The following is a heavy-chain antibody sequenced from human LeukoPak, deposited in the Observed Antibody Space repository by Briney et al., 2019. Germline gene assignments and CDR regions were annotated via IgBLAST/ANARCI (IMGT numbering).Heavy chain of an antibody. CDR1: TRSISSYY. J-gene: IGHJ5*02. D-gene: IGHD3-3*02. CDR3: ARDHRPLADEGLNWFDP. V-gene: IGHV4-59*01. CDR2: IYNSGST. Sequence: SQSRSLTCTVATRSISSYYSSWIRQPPGKGLEWNGYIYNSGSTNYNPSLKSRVTISVDTSKNQFSLKLSSVTAADTAVYYCARDHRPLADEGLNWFDPWGQGTLVTVSS.